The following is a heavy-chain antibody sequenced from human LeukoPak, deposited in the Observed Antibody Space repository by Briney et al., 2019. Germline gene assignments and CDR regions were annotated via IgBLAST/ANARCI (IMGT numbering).Heavy chain of an antibody. CDR1: GFIFKSYS. J-gene: IGHJ6*03. CDR3: AKGMLTYYYLDV. D-gene: IGHD3-16*01. CDR2: ISYNGNDE. Sequence: PGGSLRLSCEASGFIFKSYSMHWVRQTPGRGLEWLAVISYNGNDEDYADSVKGRFTISRDNSKRTLYLEMKSLRIEDTAVYFCAKGMLTYYYLDVWGKGTTVIVSS. V-gene: IGHV3-30-3*01.